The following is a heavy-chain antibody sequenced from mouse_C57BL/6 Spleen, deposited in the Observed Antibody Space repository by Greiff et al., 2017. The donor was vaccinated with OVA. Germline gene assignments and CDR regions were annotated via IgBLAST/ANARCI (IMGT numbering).Heavy chain of an antibody. CDR2: ISSGSSTI. CDR1: GFTFSDYG. D-gene: IGHD2-1*01. Sequence: EVKVVESGGGLVKPGGSLKLSCAASGFTFSDYGMHWVRQAPEKGLEWVAYISSGSSTIYYADTVKGRFTISRDNAKNTLFLQMTSLRSEDTAMYYCARTLLWSYWYFDVWGTGTTVTVSS. CDR3: ARTLLWSYWYFDV. J-gene: IGHJ1*03. V-gene: IGHV5-17*01.